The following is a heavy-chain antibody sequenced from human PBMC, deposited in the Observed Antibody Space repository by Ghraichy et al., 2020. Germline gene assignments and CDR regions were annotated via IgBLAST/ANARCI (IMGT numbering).Heavy chain of an antibody. Sequence: TLSLTCTVSGGSISSYYWSWIRQPAGKGLEWIGRIYTSGSTNYNPSLKSRVTMSVDTSKNQFSLKLSSVTAADTAVYYCAREWKVGATTGSHYYYGMDVWGQGTTVTVSS. CDR2: IYTSGST. J-gene: IGHJ6*02. CDR3: AREWKVGATTGSHYYYGMDV. V-gene: IGHV4-4*07. CDR1: GGSISSYY. D-gene: IGHD1-26*01.